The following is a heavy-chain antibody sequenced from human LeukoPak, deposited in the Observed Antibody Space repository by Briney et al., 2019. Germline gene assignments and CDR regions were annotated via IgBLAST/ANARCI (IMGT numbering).Heavy chain of an antibody. CDR2: IKQDGSEK. J-gene: IGHJ6*02. V-gene: IGHV3-7*04. CDR1: GFTFSSYW. CDR3: ARVDGSGSSDGMDV. Sequence: GGSLRLSCAASGFTFSSYWMSWVRQAPGKGLEWVANIKQDGSEKYYVDSVKGRFTISRDNSKNTLYLQMNSLRAEDTAVYYCARVDGSGSSDGMDVWGQGTTVTVSS. D-gene: IGHD3-10*01.